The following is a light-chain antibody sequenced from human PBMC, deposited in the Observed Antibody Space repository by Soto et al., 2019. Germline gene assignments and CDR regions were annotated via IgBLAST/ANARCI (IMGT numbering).Light chain of an antibody. CDR1: RSDIGASNY. CDR2: EVS. V-gene: IGLV2-14*01. J-gene: IGLJ3*02. Sequence: QSALTQPASVSGSPGQSITVSCIGTRSDIGASNYVSWYQQHPGKAPKRIISEVSNRPSGVSNRFSGSKSGSTASLTISGLQAEDEADYYCTSYTTSTTWVFGGGTKVTVL. CDR3: TSYTTSTTWV.